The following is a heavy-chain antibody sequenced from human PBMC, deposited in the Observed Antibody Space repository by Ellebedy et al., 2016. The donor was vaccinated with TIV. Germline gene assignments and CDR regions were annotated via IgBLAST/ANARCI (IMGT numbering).Heavy chain of an antibody. CDR1: GFSFSSYA. CDR2: IVGSGGSR. Sequence: PGGSLSLSCAASGFSFSSYAMSWVRQAPGKGLEWVSGIVGSGGSRYADSVKGRFTISRDNSKSTLDLQMSSLRAEDTAVYYCAKDRTPGDGYWVFDFWGQGTLVTVST. V-gene: IGHV3-23*01. CDR3: AKDRTPGDGYWVFDF. D-gene: IGHD5-18*01. J-gene: IGHJ4*02.